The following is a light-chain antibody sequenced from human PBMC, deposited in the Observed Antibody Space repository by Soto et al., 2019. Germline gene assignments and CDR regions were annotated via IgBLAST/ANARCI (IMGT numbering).Light chain of an antibody. CDR3: QQYNDWLT. J-gene: IGKJ1*01. CDR1: QSLSTN. Sequence: EIVMTQSPATLSVSPGERATLSCRASQSLSTNLAWYQQKPGQAPRLLIYGASTRATGTPTRFSGSGSGTKFTLTIFSLQSEDFAVYYCQQYNDWLTFGQGTKVDI. V-gene: IGKV3-15*01. CDR2: GAS.